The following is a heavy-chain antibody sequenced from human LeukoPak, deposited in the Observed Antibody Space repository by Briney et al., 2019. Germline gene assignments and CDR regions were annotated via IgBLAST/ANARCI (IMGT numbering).Heavy chain of an antibody. V-gene: IGHV3-74*01. CDR2: IASDGSST. D-gene: IGHD4-23*01. J-gene: IGHJ4*02. CDR3: ARGRPHGNDY. Sequence: GGSLRLSCAASGFTFSSYWMNWVRQAPGKGLVWVSRIASDGSSTTYANSVKGRFSISRDNAKNTLYLQMNSLRVEDTAVYYCARGRPHGNDYWGQGTLVTVSS. CDR1: GFTFSSYW.